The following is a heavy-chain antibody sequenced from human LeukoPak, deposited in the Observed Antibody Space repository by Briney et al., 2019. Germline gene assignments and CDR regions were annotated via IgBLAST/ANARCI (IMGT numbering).Heavy chain of an antibody. CDR1: GFTFDDYA. D-gene: IGHD3-22*01. Sequence: GRSLRLSCAASGFTFDDYAMHWVRQAPGKGLEWVSGISWNSGSIGYADSVKGRFTISRDNAKNSLYLQMNSLRAEDTALYYCAKDDYYDSRGVFDYWGQGTLVTVSS. V-gene: IGHV3-9*01. CDR2: ISWNSGSI. CDR3: AKDDYYDSRGVFDY. J-gene: IGHJ4*02.